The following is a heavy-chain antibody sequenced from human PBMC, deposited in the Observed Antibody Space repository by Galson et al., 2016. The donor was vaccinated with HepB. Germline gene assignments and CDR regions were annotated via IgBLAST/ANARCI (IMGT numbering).Heavy chain of an antibody. CDR1: GFTFSAYN. CDR3: ARGLTIFGVVNEVYNGIDV. D-gene: IGHD3-3*01. J-gene: IGHJ6*04. CDR2: ISSRSNYI. V-gene: IGHV3-21*01. Sequence: SLRLSCAASGFTFSAYNMNWVRQAPGKGLEWVSSISSRSNYIYYADSMKGRFTISRDNVKNSLYLQMNSLRDEDTAVYYCARGLTIFGVVNEVYNGIDVWGKGTTVTVSS.